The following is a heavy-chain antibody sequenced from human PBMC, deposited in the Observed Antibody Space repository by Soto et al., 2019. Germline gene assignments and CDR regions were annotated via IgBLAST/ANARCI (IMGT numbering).Heavy chain of an antibody. CDR1: GGSIISCGYS. D-gene: IGHD3-22*01. V-gene: IGHV4-30-2*01. Sequence: SETLSLTCAVSGGSIISCGYSWSWIRQPPGKGLEWIGYIYHSGSTYYNPSLKSRVTISVDTSKNQFSLKLSSVTAADTAVYYCARNYDSSGYYYRANYYYYGMDVWGQGTTVTVSS. CDR2: IYHSGST. CDR3: ARNYDSSGYYYRANYYYYGMDV. J-gene: IGHJ6*02.